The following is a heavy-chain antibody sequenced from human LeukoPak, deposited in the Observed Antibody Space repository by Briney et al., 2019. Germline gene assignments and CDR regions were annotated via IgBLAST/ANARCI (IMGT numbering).Heavy chain of an antibody. V-gene: IGHV4-31*03. CDR2: IHSSGSA. CDR3: ATKGNGIYYFDY. CDR1: GVSIRSYDYY. J-gene: IGHJ4*02. Sequence: SQTLSLTCTVSGVSIRSYDYYWGWIRQHPGKGLEWIGYIHSSGSAYYNPSLKSRLTISVDTSKNQFSLELRFVTAADTAVYFCATKGNGIYYFDYWGQGTLVTVSS. D-gene: IGHD2/OR15-2a*01.